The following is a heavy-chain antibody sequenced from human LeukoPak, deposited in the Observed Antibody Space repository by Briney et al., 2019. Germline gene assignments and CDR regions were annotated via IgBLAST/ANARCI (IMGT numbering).Heavy chain of an antibody. CDR3: AKAHSSCWYGYFQH. CDR1: GFTFDDYA. J-gene: IGHJ1*01. Sequence: GSSLRLSCAASGFTFDDYAMHWVRQAPGKGLEWVSGIGWNSGSIGYADSVKGRFTISRDKAKNSMYMQMTSLRAEDMALYYCAKAHSSCWYGYFQHWGQGTLVTVSS. D-gene: IGHD6-13*01. CDR2: IGWNSGSI. V-gene: IGHV3-9*03.